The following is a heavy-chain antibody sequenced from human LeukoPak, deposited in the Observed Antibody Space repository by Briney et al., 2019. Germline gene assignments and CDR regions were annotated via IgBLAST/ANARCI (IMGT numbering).Heavy chain of an antibody. D-gene: IGHD3-10*01. J-gene: IGHJ3*02. CDR3: AKDTHYGSGSYFSGNAFDI. Sequence: GGSLRLSCAASGFTFSSYWMSWVRQAPGKGLEWVANIKQDGSEKYYVDSVKGRFTISRDNAKNSLYLQMNSLRAEDTALYYCAKDTHYGSGSYFSGNAFDIWGQGTMVTVSS. CDR1: GFTFSSYW. V-gene: IGHV3-7*03. CDR2: IKQDGSEK.